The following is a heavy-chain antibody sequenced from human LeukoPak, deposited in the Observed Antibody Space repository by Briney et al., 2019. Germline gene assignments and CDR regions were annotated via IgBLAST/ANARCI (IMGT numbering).Heavy chain of an antibody. CDR2: IYPGDSDT. CDR1: GYSFTSYW. V-gene: IGHV5-51*01. CDR3: ARHSPPYCSSTICYYGMDV. Sequence: GESLKISCKGSGYSFTSYWIGWVRQMPGKGLEWMGIIYPGDSDTRYSPSFQGQVTISADKSISTAYLQWSSLKASDTAMYYCARHSPPYCSSTICYYGMDVWGQGTTVTVSS. J-gene: IGHJ6*02. D-gene: IGHD2-2*01.